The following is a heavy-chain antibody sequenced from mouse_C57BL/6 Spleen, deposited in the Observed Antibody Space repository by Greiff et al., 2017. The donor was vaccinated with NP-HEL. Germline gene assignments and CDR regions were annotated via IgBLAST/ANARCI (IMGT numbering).Heavy chain of an antibody. D-gene: IGHD1-1*01. CDR1: GYAFSSYW. V-gene: IGHV1-80*01. CDR3: ARSLSNGRSYEDFDV. J-gene: IGHJ1*03. CDR2: IYPGDGDT. Sequence: QVQLQQSGAELVKPGASVKISCKASGYAFSSYWMNWVKQRPGKGLEWIGQIYPGDGDTNYNGKFKGKATLTADKSSSTAYMQLSSLTSEGSAVYFCARSLSNGRSYEDFDVWGTGTTVTVSS.